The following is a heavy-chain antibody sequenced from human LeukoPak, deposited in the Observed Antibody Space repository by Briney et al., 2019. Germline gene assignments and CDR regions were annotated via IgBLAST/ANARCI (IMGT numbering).Heavy chain of an antibody. CDR3: AREDCSSTSCSDAFDI. V-gene: IGHV3-20*04. CDR1: GFTFDDYG. J-gene: IGHJ3*02. D-gene: IGHD2-2*01. CDR2: INWNGGST. Sequence: PGGSLRLSCAASGFTFDDYGMSWVREAPGKGLEWVSGINWNGGSTGYADSVKGRFTISRDNAKNSLYLQMNSLRAEDTALYYCAREDCSSTSCSDAFDIWGQGTVVTVSS.